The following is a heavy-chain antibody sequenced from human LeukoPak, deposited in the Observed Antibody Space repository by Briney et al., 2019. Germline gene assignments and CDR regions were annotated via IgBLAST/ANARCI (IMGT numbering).Heavy chain of an antibody. J-gene: IGHJ4*02. V-gene: IGHV3-30*18. D-gene: IGHD1-1*01. Sequence: GGSLRLSCAASGFTFSSYGMHWVRQAPGKGLEWVAVISYDGSNKYYADSVKGRFTISRDNSTNTLYPQMNSLRAEDTAVYYCAKDGTYWGQGTLVTVSS. CDR2: ISYDGSNK. CDR1: GFTFSSYG. CDR3: AKDGTY.